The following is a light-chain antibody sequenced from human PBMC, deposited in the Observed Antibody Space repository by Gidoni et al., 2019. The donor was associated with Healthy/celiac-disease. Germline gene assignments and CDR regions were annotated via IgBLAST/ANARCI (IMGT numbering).Light chain of an antibody. Sequence: ELVLTQSPGTLSLSPGEKATLTCRASQSVSSSYLAWYQQKPGQAPRLLIYGASSRDTGIPDRFSGSGSGTDFTLTISRLEPEDFAVYYCQQYGSTPLTFGPGTKVDIK. J-gene: IGKJ3*01. CDR2: GAS. CDR1: QSVSSSY. V-gene: IGKV3-20*01. CDR3: QQYGSTPLT.